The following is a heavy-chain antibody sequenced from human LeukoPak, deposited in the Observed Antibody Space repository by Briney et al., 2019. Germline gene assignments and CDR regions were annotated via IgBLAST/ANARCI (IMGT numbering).Heavy chain of an antibody. J-gene: IGHJ5*02. CDR2: IYYSGST. V-gene: IGHV4-39*07. D-gene: IGHD2-2*01. CDR3: ARDELVVPAATVYNWFDP. Sequence: SETLSLTCTVSGGSISSSSYYWGWIRQPPGKGLEWIGSIYYSGSTYYNPSLKSRVTISVDTSKNQFSLKLSSVTAADTAVYYCARDELVVPAATVYNWFDPWGQGTLVTVSS. CDR1: GGSISSSSYY.